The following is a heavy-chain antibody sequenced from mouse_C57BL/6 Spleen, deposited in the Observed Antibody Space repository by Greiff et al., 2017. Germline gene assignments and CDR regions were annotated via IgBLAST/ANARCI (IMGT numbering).Heavy chain of an antibody. CDR3: ARDGNSFDY. CDR1: GFNIKDYY. Sequence: VQLKQSGAELVKPGASVKLSCTASGFNIKDYYMHWVKQRTEQGLEWIGRIDPEDGETKYAPQFQGKATITADTSSNTAYLQRSRLTSEDTAVYYCARDGNSFDYGGQGTTLPVSA. CDR2: IDPEDGET. D-gene: IGHD2-1*01. J-gene: IGHJ2*01. V-gene: IGHV14-2*01.